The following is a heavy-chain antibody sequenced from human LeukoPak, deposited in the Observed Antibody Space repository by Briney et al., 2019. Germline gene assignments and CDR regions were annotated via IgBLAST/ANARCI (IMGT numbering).Heavy chain of an antibody. CDR2: ISDSGRT. J-gene: IGHJ4*02. V-gene: IGHV4-34*01. D-gene: IGHD3-22*01. Sequence: PSETLSLTCAVYGGSFSGYYWSWIRQPPGKGLEWIGEISDSGRTGYKSSLKSRVTILEDTSKNQFSLKLSSVTAADTAVYYCARHIKGGYKAFDYWGQGTLVTVSS. CDR3: ARHIKGGYKAFDY. CDR1: GGSFSGYY.